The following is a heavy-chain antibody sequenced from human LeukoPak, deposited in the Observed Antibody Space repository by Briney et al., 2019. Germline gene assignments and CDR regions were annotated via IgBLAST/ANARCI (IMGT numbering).Heavy chain of an antibody. Sequence: SETLSLTCAVSGYSISSGYYWGWIRQPPGTGLEWIGYIHDSVNTDYNPSLKSRVTISVDTSNKQFSLKLNSVTAADTAVYYCARGRITIFGVVTPHFDYWGQGTLVTVSS. CDR2: IHDSVNT. CDR3: ARGRITIFGVVTPHFDY. CDR1: GYSISSGYY. D-gene: IGHD3-3*01. V-gene: IGHV4-38-2*01. J-gene: IGHJ4*02.